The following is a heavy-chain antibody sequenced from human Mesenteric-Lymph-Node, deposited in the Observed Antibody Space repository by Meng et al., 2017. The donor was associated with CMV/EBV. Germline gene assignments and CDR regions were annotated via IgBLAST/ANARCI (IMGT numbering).Heavy chain of an antibody. CDR3: ARVYSRGFVYHMDV. Sequence: GESLKISCAASGFKFDDYGFNWVRQIPGKGLEWVCGINWNGGSTGYVDSVKGRFTISRDNAKNSLYLQMNSLRAEDTALYYCARVYSRGFVYHMDVWGQGTTVTVSS. V-gene: IGHV3-20*04. D-gene: IGHD3-22*01. CDR1: GFKFDDYG. CDR2: INWNGGST. J-gene: IGHJ6*02.